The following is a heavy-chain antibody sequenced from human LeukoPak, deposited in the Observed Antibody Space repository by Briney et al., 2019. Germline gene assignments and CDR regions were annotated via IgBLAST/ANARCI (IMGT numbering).Heavy chain of an antibody. CDR3: ARDYALGSSSSGGPMAN. Sequence: GGSLRLPCAASGFTFSSYSMNWVRQAPGKGLEWVATIKQDGSEKYYVDSVKGRFTISRDNAKNSLYLQMNSLRDEDTAVYYCARDYALGSSSSGGPMANWGQGTLVTVSS. V-gene: IGHV3-7*01. CDR2: IKQDGSEK. D-gene: IGHD1-26*01. CDR1: GFTFSSYS. J-gene: IGHJ4*02.